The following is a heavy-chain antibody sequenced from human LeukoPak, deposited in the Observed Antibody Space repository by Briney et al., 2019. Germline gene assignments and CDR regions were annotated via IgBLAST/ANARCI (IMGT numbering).Heavy chain of an antibody. J-gene: IGHJ3*02. V-gene: IGHV4-39*01. CDR3: ARRVWLQLNAFDI. CDR2: IYYSGSS. D-gene: IGHD5-24*01. Sequence: PSETLSLTCTVSGGSISSSSYFWGWIRQPPEKGLEWIGSIYYSGSSYYNPSLKSRVTISVDTSKNQFSLRLNSVTAADTAVYYCARRVWLQLNAFDIWGQGTMVTVSS. CDR1: GGSISSSSYF.